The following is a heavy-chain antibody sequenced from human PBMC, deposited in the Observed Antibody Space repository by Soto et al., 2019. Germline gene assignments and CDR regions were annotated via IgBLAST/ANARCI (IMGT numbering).Heavy chain of an antibody. D-gene: IGHD1-1*01. Sequence: EVQLVESGGGLVQPGGSLRLSCAASGFTFSTYWMHWVRQTPEKGLVWVSHIDSDGSSTTYADSVKGRFTISRDNAKNTLYLQMNSLRAEDTALYYCVRDWPGIGIDSWGQGTLVTDSS. J-gene: IGHJ4*02. CDR1: GFTFSTYW. CDR3: VRDWPGIGIDS. CDR2: IDSDGSST. V-gene: IGHV3-74*01.